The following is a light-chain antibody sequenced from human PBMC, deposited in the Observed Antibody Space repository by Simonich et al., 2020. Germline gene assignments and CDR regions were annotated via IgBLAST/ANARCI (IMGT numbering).Light chain of an antibody. CDR2: WAS. CDR1: QSVLYSSNNKNY. J-gene: IGKJ2*01. CDR3: QQYYSTPPT. V-gene: IGKV4-1*01. Sequence: DIVMTQSPDSLAVSLGERATINCKPSQSVLYSSNNKNYLSWYQQKPGQPTKLLIYWASTRESGVPDRFIGSGSGTDFTITISSLQAEDVAVYYCQQYYSTPPTFGQGTKLEIK.